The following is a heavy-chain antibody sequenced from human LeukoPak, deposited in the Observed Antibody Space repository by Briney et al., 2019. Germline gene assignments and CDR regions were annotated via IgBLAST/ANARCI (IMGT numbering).Heavy chain of an antibody. CDR1: GGSICSGRYY. CDR3: ARDGESYGDYGWAFDY. Sequence: SETLSLPCTVSGGSICSGRYYWRSIRQPAGKGLEWIGGIYTSGSTNYIPCLTSRVTISVDTSKHQFSLKLSSVTAADTAVYYCARDGESYGDYGWAFDYWGQGTPVTASS. J-gene: IGHJ4*02. V-gene: IGHV4-61*02. CDR2: IYTSGST. D-gene: IGHD4-17*01.